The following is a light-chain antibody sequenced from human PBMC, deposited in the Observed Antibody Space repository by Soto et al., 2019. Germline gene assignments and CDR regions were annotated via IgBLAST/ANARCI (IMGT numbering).Light chain of an antibody. CDR3: QQYNSYAWT. CDR1: QSIRSW. J-gene: IGKJ1*01. V-gene: IGKV1-5*03. Sequence: DIQMTQSPSTLSASVGDRVTITCRASQSIRSWLAWYQQKPGKAPKLLIYKASSLESGVPSRFSGSGSGTEFTLTISSLQPDDFATYNCQQYNSYAWTFGQGTKVEIK. CDR2: KAS.